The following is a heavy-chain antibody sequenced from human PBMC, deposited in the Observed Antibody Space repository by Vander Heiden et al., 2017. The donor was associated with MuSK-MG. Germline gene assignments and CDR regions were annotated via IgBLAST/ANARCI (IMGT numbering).Heavy chain of an antibody. Sequence: EVQLVQSGAEVKKPGESLKISCKGSGYSFTNHWIAWVRPMPVKGLECMGINYPGDSDTRYSPSFEGQVTSSADKSITTAYLQWSSLKASDTAMYYCARRREEDYYYGMDVWGQGTTVTVSS. V-gene: IGHV5-51*01. J-gene: IGHJ6*02. CDR1: GYSFTNHW. CDR2: NYPGDSDT. CDR3: ARRREEDYYYGMDV. D-gene: IGHD3-10*01.